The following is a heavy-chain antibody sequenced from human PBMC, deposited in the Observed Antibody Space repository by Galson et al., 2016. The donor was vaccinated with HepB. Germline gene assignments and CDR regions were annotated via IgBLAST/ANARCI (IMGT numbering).Heavy chain of an antibody. D-gene: IGHD5-18*01. Sequence: PALVKPTQTLTLTCTFSGFSLTSTGVGVGWIRQPPGKALEWLALISWDDNKRYSPSLKSRLTITKDTSKNQVVLTMTNMDPVDTATYYCARTGLHWFDPWGQGTQVTVSS. V-gene: IGHV2-5*02. CDR2: ISWDDNK. CDR1: GFSLTSTGVG. J-gene: IGHJ5*02. CDR3: ARTGLHWFDP.